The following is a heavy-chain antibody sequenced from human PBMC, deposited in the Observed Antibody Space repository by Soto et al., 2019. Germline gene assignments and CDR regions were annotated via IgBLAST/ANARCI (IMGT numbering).Heavy chain of an antibody. CDR3: ARDLGYCHDSRGYKESDI. J-gene: IGHJ3*02. Sequence: SETLSLTCTVSGGSISSYYWSWIRQPPGTGLEWIGYIYYSGSTNYNPSLKSRVTISVDTSKNQFSLKLSSVTAADTAVYYCARDLGYCHDSRGYKESDIWGQATKVTV. V-gene: IGHV4-59*01. CDR2: IYYSGST. CDR1: GGSISSYY. D-gene: IGHD3-22*01.